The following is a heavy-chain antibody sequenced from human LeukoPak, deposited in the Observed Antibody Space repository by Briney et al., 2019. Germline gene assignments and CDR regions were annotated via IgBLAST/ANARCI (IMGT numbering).Heavy chain of an antibody. D-gene: IGHD3-10*02. V-gene: IGHV3-23*01. CDR1: GFTFSAYA. Sequence: PGGSMRLSCEASGFTFSAYAMNWVRQAPGQGLEWVSSIGSDGKNHYSASVMDRFAIFSDNSKSMVFLQLNSVRAEDTALYYCAGDLHYYVAMAVWGQGTTVTVSS. CDR3: AGDLHYYVAMAV. CDR2: IGSDGKN. J-gene: IGHJ6*02.